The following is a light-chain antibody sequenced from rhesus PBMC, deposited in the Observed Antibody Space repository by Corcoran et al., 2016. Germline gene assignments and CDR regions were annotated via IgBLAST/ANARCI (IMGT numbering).Light chain of an antibody. J-gene: IGKJ2*01. CDR1: QGISNW. CDR2: RAS. V-gene: IGKV1-69*01. Sequence: DIQMTQSPSSLSASVGDRVTITCRASQGISNWLDWYHQKPGKAPKLLIYRASNLETGVPTRFRGSGSGTDFNLTISSLQPEDIATYYCQQHDNSPYSFGQGTKVEIK. CDR3: QQHDNSPYS.